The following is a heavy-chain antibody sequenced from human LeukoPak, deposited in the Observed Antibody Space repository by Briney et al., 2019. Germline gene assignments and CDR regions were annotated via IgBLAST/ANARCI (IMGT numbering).Heavy chain of an antibody. Sequence: GGSLRLSCAASGFTFSGFGMNWVRQAPGRGLECLSYISSTSRTIYYADSVKGRFTISRDNAKNSLYLYMDSLRAEDTAVYYCARDRGGGSCCYNWFDPWGQGTPVTVSS. CDR3: ARDRGGGSCCYNWFDP. CDR2: ISSTSRTI. CDR1: GFTFSGFG. D-gene: IGHD2-15*01. V-gene: IGHV3-48*04. J-gene: IGHJ5*02.